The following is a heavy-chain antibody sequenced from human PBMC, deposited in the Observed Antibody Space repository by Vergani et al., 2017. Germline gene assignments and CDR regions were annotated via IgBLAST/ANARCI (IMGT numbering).Heavy chain of an antibody. V-gene: IGHV4-59*01. CDR1: GGSISSYY. CDR2: IYYSGST. J-gene: IGHJ6*03. CDR3: ARGGIAARPYYYYYYMDV. D-gene: IGHD6-6*01. Sequence: QVQLQESGPGLVKPSETLSLTCTVSGGSISSYYWSWIRQPPGKGLEWIGDIYYSGSTNYNPSLKSRVTISVDTSKNQFSLKLSSVTAADTAVYYCARGGIAARPYYYYYYMDVWGKGTTVTVSS.